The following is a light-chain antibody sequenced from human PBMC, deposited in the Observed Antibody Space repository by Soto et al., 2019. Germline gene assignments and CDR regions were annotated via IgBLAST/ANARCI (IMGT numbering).Light chain of an antibody. CDR3: QQYKNWPL. CDR2: GAS. V-gene: IGKV3-15*01. J-gene: IGKJ5*01. Sequence: MIMTQSPATLSVSPGERVTLPCRTSHSVNSHVAWYQQKPGQAPRILLYGASTRATGIPVRFSGSGFGTEFTLTISSLKSEDFAVYYCQQYKNWPLFGQGTRLEIK. CDR1: HSVNSH.